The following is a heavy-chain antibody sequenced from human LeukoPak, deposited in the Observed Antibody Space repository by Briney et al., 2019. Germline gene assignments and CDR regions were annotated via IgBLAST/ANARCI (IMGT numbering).Heavy chain of an antibody. V-gene: IGHV4-39*02. CDR1: GGSISSSSYY. D-gene: IGHD1-26*01. J-gene: IGHJ4*02. CDR3: AGEYSGSLSDY. CDR2: IYYSGST. Sequence: PSETLSLTCTVSGGSISSSSYYWGWIRQPPGKGLEWIGSIYYSGSTYYNPSLKSRVTISVDTSKNQFSLKLSSVTAADTAVYYCAGEYSGSLSDYWGQGTLVTVSS.